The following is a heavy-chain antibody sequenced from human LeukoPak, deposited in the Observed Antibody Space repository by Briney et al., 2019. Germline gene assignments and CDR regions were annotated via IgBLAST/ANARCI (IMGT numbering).Heavy chain of an antibody. J-gene: IGHJ4*02. CDR3: ARDHGYTGGWCTDY. CDR1: GFTFSSYE. V-gene: IGHV3-48*03. CDR2: ISSTGVNI. Sequence: GGSLRLSCAASGFTFSSYEMNWVRQAPGKGLEWVSYISSTGVNIYYADSVKGRFTISRDNAKNSLYLQMNSLEVDDTAVYYCARDHGYTGGWCTDYWGQGTLVTVSS. D-gene: IGHD6-19*01.